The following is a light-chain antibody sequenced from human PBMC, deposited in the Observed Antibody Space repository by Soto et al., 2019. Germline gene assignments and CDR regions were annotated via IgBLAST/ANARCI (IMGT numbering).Light chain of an antibody. CDR2: GAS. J-gene: IGKJ1*01. CDR3: QQYGSSPLWT. CDR1: QSVSSN. V-gene: IGKV3-20*01. Sequence: EIVLTQSPATLSVSPGERATLSCRASQSVSSNLAWYQQKPGQAPRLLISGASSRATGIPDRFSGSGSGTDFTLTISRLEPEDFAVYYCQQYGSSPLWTFGQGTKVDIK.